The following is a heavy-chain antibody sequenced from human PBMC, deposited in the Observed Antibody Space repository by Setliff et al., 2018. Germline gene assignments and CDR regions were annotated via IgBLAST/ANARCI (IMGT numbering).Heavy chain of an antibody. CDR1: GYTFTSYY. D-gene: IGHD4-17*01. CDR3: ATPTVVTPHYYYGMDV. Sequence: GASVKVSCKASGYTFTSYYMHWVRQAPGQGLEWMGIINPSGGSTSYAQKFQGRVTMTRDTSTSTVYMELSSLRSEDTAVYYCATPTVVTPHYYYGMDVWGQGTTVTVSS. V-gene: IGHV1-46*01. J-gene: IGHJ6*02. CDR2: INPSGGST.